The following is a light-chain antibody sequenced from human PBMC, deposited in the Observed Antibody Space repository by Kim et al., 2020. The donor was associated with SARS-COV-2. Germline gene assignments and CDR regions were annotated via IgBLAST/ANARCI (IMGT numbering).Light chain of an antibody. CDR1: QSVGSS. J-gene: IGKJ2*03. CDR2: DTS. V-gene: IGKV3-11*01. CDR3: QQRTNWSYS. Sequence: SLSPGERSTPSCRASQSVGSSLAWYQQNPGQAPRLLIYDTSTRAPDIPARFSGSGSGTDFTLTISSLEPEDFAVYYCQQRTNWSYSFGQGTKLEI.